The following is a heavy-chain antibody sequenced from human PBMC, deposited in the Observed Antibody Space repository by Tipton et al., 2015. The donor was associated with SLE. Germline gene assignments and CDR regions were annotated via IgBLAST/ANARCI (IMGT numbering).Heavy chain of an antibody. V-gene: IGHV4-61*09. Sequence: LRLSCTVSGDSISSGGYYWNWIRQPAGKGLEWIGQIYISGRTNYNPSLKSRVTISVDTSKNQFSLKVNSVTAADTAVYYCARLWLRLWDYFDYWGQGTLVTVSS. CDR2: IYISGRT. CDR1: GDSISSGGYY. J-gene: IGHJ4*02. CDR3: ARLWLRLWDYFDY. D-gene: IGHD5-12*01.